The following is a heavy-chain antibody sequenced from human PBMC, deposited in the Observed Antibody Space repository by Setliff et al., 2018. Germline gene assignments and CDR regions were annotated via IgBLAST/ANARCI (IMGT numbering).Heavy chain of an antibody. CDR3: ARAVLVVDAEDY. Sequence: SETLSLTCTVSGYSISSGYYWGWIRQPPGKGLEWIGSIYHSGSTYYNPSLESRVTISVDTSKNQFSLKLSSVTAADTAVYYCARAVLVVDAEDYWGQGTLVTVSS. CDR2: IYHSGST. V-gene: IGHV4-38-2*02. CDR1: GYSISSGYY. D-gene: IGHD3-22*01. J-gene: IGHJ4*02.